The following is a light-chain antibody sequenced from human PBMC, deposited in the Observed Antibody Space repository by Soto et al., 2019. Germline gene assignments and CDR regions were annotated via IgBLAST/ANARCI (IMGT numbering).Light chain of an antibody. J-gene: IGKJ2*01. CDR1: QGISRY. CDR3: QQYYSYPYT. CDR2: AAS. Sequence: AIRMTQSPSSFSASTGDRVTITCRASQGISRYLAWYQQKPGKAPKLLIYAASTLQSGVPSRFSGSGSGTDFTLTISSLQSEDFATYYCQQYYSYPYTFGGGTKLEIK. V-gene: IGKV1-8*01.